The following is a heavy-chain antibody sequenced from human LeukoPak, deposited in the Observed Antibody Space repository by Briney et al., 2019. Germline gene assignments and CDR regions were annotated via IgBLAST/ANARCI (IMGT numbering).Heavy chain of an antibody. V-gene: IGHV3-48*04. D-gene: IGHD5-18*01. CDR3: AKDYIYGGWGNAFDI. Sequence: SGGSLRLSCAASGFTFSSYSMNWVRQAPGKGLEWVSYISSSSSSTIYYADSVKGRFTISRDNAKNSLYLQMNSLRAEDTAVYYCAKDYIYGGWGNAFDIWGQGTKVTVSS. CDR2: ISSSSSSTI. CDR1: GFTFSSYS. J-gene: IGHJ3*02.